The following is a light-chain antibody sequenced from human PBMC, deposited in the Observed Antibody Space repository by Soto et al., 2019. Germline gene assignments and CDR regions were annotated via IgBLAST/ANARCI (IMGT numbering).Light chain of an antibody. CDR3: QQSDITPYT. Sequence: DIQMTQSPSSLSASVGDTVTITCRASQSISVHLNWYQQKPGKVPKLLIYAASNLHSGVPSRFSGSGSETDFALTSSSLQPEDFATYYCQQSDITPYTFGQGTRLEIK. CDR1: QSISVH. V-gene: IGKV1-39*01. CDR2: AAS. J-gene: IGKJ2*01.